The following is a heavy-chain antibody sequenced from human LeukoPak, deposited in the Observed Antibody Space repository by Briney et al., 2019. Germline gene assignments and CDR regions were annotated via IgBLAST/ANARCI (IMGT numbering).Heavy chain of an antibody. D-gene: IGHD3-22*01. J-gene: IGHJ4*02. V-gene: IGHV3-7*01. Sequence: GGSLRLSCAASGFTFSSYWMSWVRQAPGKGLEWVANIKQDGSEKYYVDSVKGRFTISRDNAKNSLYLQMNSLRAEDTAVYYCARDRRGYYDSSGYATYWGQGTLVTVSS. CDR3: ARDRRGYYDSSGYATY. CDR1: GFTFSSYW. CDR2: IKQDGSEK.